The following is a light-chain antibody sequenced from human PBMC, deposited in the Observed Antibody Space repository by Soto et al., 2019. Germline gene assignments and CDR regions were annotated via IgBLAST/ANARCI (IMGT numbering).Light chain of an antibody. CDR1: QSVLYSPDNNNY. J-gene: IGKJ2*01. Sequence: DIVMTQSPDSLAVSLGERATVNCKSSQSVLYSPDNNNYLAWYQQKPGQPPKLLIYWASIRESGVPARFSGSGSGTDFTLTISSLQAADVAVYYCHQYYSTPPTFGLGTKLEIK. CDR3: HQYYSTPPT. CDR2: WAS. V-gene: IGKV4-1*01.